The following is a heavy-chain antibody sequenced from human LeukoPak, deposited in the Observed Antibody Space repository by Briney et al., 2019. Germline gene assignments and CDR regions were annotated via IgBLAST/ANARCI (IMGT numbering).Heavy chain of an antibody. V-gene: IGHV4-30-2*01. D-gene: IGHD3-3*01. CDR1: GGSISSGGYS. CDR3: ARLGSGNSFDY. Sequence: SETLSLTCAVSGGSISSGGYSWSWIRQPPGKGLERIGYIYHSGSTYYNPSLKSRVTISVDRSKNLFSLKPSSVTAADTAVYYCARLGSGNSFDYWGQGTLVTVSS. J-gene: IGHJ4*02. CDR2: IYHSGST.